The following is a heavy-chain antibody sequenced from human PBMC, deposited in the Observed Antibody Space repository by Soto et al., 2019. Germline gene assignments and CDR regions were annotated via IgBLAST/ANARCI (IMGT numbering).Heavy chain of an antibody. CDR3: AREARYDRGVYHYEGIDY. V-gene: IGHV3-23*01. CDR1: GFSFSDYS. Sequence: EVQLLHSGGGLAQPGGSLTLSCAASGFSFSDYSMNWVRRAPGKGLEGVSAFSAGGDYRHYADSVKGRFTISRDNSKNTLFLQMNILRAEDTARYYCAREARYDRGVYHYEGIDYWGQGTLVTVSS. CDR2: FSAGGDYR. J-gene: IGHJ4*02. D-gene: IGHD3-22*01.